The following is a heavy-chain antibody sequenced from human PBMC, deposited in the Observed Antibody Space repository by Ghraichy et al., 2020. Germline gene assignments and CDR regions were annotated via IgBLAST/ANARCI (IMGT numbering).Heavy chain of an antibody. CDR1: GFTFGRNA. J-gene: IGHJ3*02. V-gene: IGHV3-23*01. CDR3: VQAVNDYSGLFDAFDN. Sequence: GGLRLSCAAPGFTFGRNAMSWVRQAPGKGLEWVSVISGRGGRTNYADPVKGRFTISRDNSKNTLFLQMNNLRAEDTAVYYCVQAVNDYSGLFDAFDNWGQGTMVTVSS. D-gene: IGHD4-23*01. CDR2: ISGRGGRT.